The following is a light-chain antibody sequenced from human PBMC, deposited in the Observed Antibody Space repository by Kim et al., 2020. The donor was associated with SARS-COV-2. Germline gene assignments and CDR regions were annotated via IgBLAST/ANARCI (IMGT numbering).Light chain of an antibody. J-gene: IGLJ1*01. CDR1: SSDVGSYNL. V-gene: IGLV2-23*02. CDR2: EVS. Sequence: GHSVTIFCTGTSSDVGSYNLVSWYQQHPGKAPKLMIYEVSKRPSGVSNRFSGSKSGNTASLTISGLQAEDEADYYCCSYAGSSTYVFGIGTKVTVL. CDR3: CSYAGSSTYV.